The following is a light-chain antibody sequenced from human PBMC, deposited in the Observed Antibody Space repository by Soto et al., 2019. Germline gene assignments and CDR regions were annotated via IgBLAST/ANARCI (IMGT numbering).Light chain of an antibody. CDR2: EVI. J-gene: IGLJ3*02. CDR1: SRAIGFYDY. CDR3: SAYTSSSTLV. V-gene: IGLV2-14*01. Sequence: QSALTQPASVSGSPGQSITISCTGTSRAIGFYDYVSWYQQHPGKAPKLIIYEVINRPSGVSNRFSGSKSGNTASLTISGLQAEDEADYSCSAYTSSSTLVFGGGTKLTVL.